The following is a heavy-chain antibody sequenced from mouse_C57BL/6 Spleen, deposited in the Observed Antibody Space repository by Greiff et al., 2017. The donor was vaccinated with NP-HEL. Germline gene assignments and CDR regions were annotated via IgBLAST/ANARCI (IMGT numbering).Heavy chain of an antibody. CDR2: IYPRDGST. V-gene: IGHV1-85*01. D-gene: IGHD1-1*01. J-gene: IGHJ1*03. CDR3: AISIYYYGSSNWYFDV. CDR1: GYTFTSYD. Sequence: VQLQQSGPELVKPGASVKLSCKASGYTFTSYDINWVKQRPGQGLEWIGWIYPRDGSTKYNEKFKGKATLTVDTSSSTAYMELHSLTSEDSAVYFCAISIYYYGSSNWYFDVWGTGTTVTVSS.